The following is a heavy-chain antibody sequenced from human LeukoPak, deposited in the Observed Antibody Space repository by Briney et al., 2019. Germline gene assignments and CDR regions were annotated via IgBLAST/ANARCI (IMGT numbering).Heavy chain of an antibody. Sequence: PGRSLRLSCADSGFTFSSYAMHWVRQAPGKGLEWVAVISYDGSNKYYADSVKGRFTISRDNSKNTLYLQMNSLRAEDTAVYYCARDGVAGMIGSYFDYWGQGTLVTVSS. V-gene: IGHV3-30*04. D-gene: IGHD6-19*01. J-gene: IGHJ4*02. CDR1: GFTFSSYA. CDR3: ARDGVAGMIGSYFDY. CDR2: ISYDGSNK.